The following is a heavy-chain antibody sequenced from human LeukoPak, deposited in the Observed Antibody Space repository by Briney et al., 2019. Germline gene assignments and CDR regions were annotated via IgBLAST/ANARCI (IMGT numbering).Heavy chain of an antibody. CDR1: GGSISSYY. D-gene: IGHD3-10*01. CDR3: ARHSAMDV. V-gene: IGHV4-4*07. J-gene: IGHJ6*04. CDR2: IFASGST. Sequence: SETQSLTCTVSGGSISSYYWSWIRQPAGKGLEWIGRIFASGSTNSNPSLKSRVTMSVDTSKNQFSLNLSSVTAADTAVYYCARHSAMDVWGKGTTVTVSS.